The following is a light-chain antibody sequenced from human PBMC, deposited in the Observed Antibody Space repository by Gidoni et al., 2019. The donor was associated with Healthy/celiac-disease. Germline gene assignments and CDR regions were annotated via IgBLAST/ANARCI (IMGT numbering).Light chain of an antibody. V-gene: IGKV1-5*01. J-gene: IGKJ1*01. CDR2: DAS. CDR1: QSISSL. CDR3: QQYNSYWT. Sequence: DIQITHSPSTLSASVGDRVTITCRASQSISSLLAWYQQKPGKAPKLLIYDASSLESGVPSRFSGSGSGTEFTLTIRSLQPDDFATYYCQQYNSYWTFGQGTKVEIK.